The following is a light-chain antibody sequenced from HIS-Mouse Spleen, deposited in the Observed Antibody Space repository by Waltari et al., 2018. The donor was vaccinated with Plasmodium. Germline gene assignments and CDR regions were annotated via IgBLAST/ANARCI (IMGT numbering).Light chain of an antibody. V-gene: IGKV6-21*01. Sequence: ELVLTQSPDFQSVTPKEKVTITCRASQSIGSSLHWYQQKPDQSPNLLIKSASHAVSGVPSRFSGSGSGTDFTLTINGLKAEDAATYYCHKSSSLPWTFGQGTKVEIK. J-gene: IGKJ1*01. CDR3: HKSSSLPWT. CDR2: SAS. CDR1: QSIGSS.